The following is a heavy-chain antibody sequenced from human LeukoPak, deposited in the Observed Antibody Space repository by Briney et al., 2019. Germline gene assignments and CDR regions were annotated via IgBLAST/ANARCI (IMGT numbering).Heavy chain of an antibody. CDR3: ARYPYSSGWHHGSRAFDY. D-gene: IGHD6-19*01. CDR2: IIPIFGTA. J-gene: IGHJ4*02. CDR1: GGTFSSYA. Sequence: ASVKVSCKASGGTFSSYAISWVRQAPGQGLEWMGGIIPIFGTANYAQKFQGRVTITADESTSTAYMELSSLRSEDTAVYYCARYPYSSGWHHGSRAFDYWGQGTLVTVSS. V-gene: IGHV1-69*13.